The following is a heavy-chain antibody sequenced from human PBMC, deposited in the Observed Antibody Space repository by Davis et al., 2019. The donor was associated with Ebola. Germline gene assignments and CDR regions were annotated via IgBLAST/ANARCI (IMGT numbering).Heavy chain of an antibody. CDR2: ISGSGGST. CDR1: GFTFSSYA. J-gene: IGHJ3*02. D-gene: IGHD6-19*01. CDR3: AKGLRGGWYQDAFDI. Sequence: GESLKISCAASGFTFSSYAMSWVRQAPGKGLEWVSAISGSGGSTYYADSVKGRFTISRDNSKNTLYLQMNSLRAEDTAVYYCAKGLRGGWYQDAFDIRAKGQWSPSLQ. V-gene: IGHV3-23*01.